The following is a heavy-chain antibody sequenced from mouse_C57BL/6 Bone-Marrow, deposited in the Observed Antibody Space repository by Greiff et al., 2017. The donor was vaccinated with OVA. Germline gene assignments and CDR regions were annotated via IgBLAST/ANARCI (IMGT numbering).Heavy chain of an antibody. CDR3: ARYYYGSSYGWYFDV. Sequence: VQLQQSGPVLVKPGASVKMSCKASGYTFTDYYMNWVKQSHGKSLEWIGVINPYNGGTSYNQKFKGKATLTVDKSSSTAYMELNSLTSEDSAVYYCARYYYGSSYGWYFDVWGTGTTVTVSS. D-gene: IGHD1-1*01. CDR2: INPYNGGT. V-gene: IGHV1-19*01. J-gene: IGHJ1*03. CDR1: GYTFTDYY.